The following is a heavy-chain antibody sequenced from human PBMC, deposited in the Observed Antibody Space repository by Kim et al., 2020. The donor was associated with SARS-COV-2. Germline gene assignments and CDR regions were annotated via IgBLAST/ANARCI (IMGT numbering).Heavy chain of an antibody. J-gene: IGHJ4*02. CDR2: T. Sequence: TYSNPSLKRRITISGDTTKNQFSLTLSSVTAADTAVYYCARQRYSSSWHYWGQGTLVTVSS. CDR3: ARQRYSSSWHY. D-gene: IGHD6-13*01. V-gene: IGHV4-39*01.